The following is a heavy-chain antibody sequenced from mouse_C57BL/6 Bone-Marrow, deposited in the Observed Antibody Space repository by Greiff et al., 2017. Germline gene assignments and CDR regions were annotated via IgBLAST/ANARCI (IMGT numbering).Heavy chain of an antibody. J-gene: IGHJ4*01. Sequence: EVQLQQSGPELVKPGASVKISCKASGYSFTDYNMNWVKQSNGKSLEWIGVINPNYGTTSYNQKFKGKATLTVEQSSSTAYMKLNSLTSEDSAVYYCSLYYYGMGAMDYWGQGTSVTVSS. D-gene: IGHD1-1*01. CDR1: GYSFTDYN. CDR3: SLYYYGMGAMDY. CDR2: INPNYGTT. V-gene: IGHV1-39*01.